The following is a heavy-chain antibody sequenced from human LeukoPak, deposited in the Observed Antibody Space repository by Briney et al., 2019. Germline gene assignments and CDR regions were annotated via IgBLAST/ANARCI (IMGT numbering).Heavy chain of an antibody. CDR3: ARPVGYYDSSGDY. J-gene: IGHJ4*02. Sequence: PGGSLRLSCAASGFTSSSYWMGWVRQAPGKGLEWVANINQDGSDKYYVDSVKGRFTISRDNAKNSLYLQMNSLRAEDTAVYYCARPVGYYDSSGDYWGQGTLVTVSS. CDR2: INQDGSDK. CDR1: GFTSSSYW. V-gene: IGHV3-7*01. D-gene: IGHD3-22*01.